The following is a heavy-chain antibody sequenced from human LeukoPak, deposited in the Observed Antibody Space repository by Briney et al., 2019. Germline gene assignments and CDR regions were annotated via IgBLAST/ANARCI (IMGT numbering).Heavy chain of an antibody. Sequence: GGSLRLSCAASGFTFSSYAMSWVRQAPGKGLEWVSAISGSGGSTYYADSVKGRFTISRDNSKNTLCLQMNSLRAEDTAVYYCAEDREDTIFGVVNPFDYWGQGTLVTVSS. CDR1: GFTFSSYA. CDR3: AEDREDTIFGVVNPFDY. V-gene: IGHV3-23*01. D-gene: IGHD3-3*01. J-gene: IGHJ4*02. CDR2: ISGSGGST.